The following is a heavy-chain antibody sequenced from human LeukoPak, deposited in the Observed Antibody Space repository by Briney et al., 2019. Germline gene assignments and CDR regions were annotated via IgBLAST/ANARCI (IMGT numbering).Heavy chain of an antibody. D-gene: IGHD2-2*01. V-gene: IGHV4-61*02. CDR1: GGPISSGSYY. CDR3: ARDRYCSSSSCYSAFDY. CDR2: IYTSGST. J-gene: IGHJ4*02. Sequence: SQTLSLTCTVSGGPISSGSYYGRSIRQPAGKGLEWIGRIYTSGSTNYNPSLKSRVTMSVDTSKTQCSLKLSSVTAADTAVYYCARDRYCSSSSCYSAFDYWGQGTLVTAS.